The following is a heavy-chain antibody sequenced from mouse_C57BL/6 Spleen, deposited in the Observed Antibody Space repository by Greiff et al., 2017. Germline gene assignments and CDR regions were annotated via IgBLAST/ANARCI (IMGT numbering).Heavy chain of an antibody. CDR1: GFNIKDDY. CDR2: IVPENGDT. D-gene: IGHD2-5*01. CDR3: TTSNYVYWYFDV. Sequence: EVQLQQSGAELVRPGASVKLSCTASGFNIKDDYMHWVKQRPEQGLEWIGWIVPENGDTEYASKFQGKATITADTSSNTAYLQLSSLTSEDTAVYYCTTSNYVYWYFDVWGTGTTVTVSS. V-gene: IGHV14-4*01. J-gene: IGHJ1*03.